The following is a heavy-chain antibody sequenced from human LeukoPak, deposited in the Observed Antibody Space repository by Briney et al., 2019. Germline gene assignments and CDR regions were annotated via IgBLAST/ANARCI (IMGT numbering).Heavy chain of an antibody. J-gene: IGHJ4*02. CDR2: IKQDGSEK. V-gene: IGHV3-7*01. CDR1: GFTFSRYW. Sequence: PGGSLRLSCAASGFTFSRYWMSWVRQAPGKGLEWVANIKQDGSEKYYVDSVKGRFTISRDNAKNSLYLQMNSLRAEDTAVCYCARSAGSSSWYEGYYFDYWGQGTLVTVSS. CDR3: ARSAGSSSWYEGYYFDY. D-gene: IGHD6-13*01.